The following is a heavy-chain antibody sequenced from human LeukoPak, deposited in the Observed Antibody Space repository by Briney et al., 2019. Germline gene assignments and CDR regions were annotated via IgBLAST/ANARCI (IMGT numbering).Heavy chain of an antibody. V-gene: IGHV3-30*18. CDR1: GFTFNSYG. CDR2: ISYDGSHK. Sequence: GGSLRLSCAASGFTFNSYGMHWVRQAPGKGLEWVAVISYDGSHKYYADSVKGRFTISRDNSKNTLYLQMNSLRAEDTAVYYCAKSPPGWGYMDVWGKGTTVTVSS. D-gene: IGHD1-26*01. J-gene: IGHJ6*03. CDR3: AKSPPGWGYMDV.